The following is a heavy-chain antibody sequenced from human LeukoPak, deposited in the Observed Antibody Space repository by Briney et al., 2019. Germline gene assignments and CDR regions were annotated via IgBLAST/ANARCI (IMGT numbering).Heavy chain of an antibody. J-gene: IGHJ6*02. CDR3: AREAQYTSRRGYYYGMDV. CDR1: GGTFSSYA. CDR2: IIPIFGTA. Sequence: SVKLSCKASGGTFSSYAISLVRQAPGQGLEWMGGIIPIFGTANYAQKFQGRVTITADESTSTAYMELSSLRSEDTAVYYCAREAQYTSRRGYYYGMDVWGQGTTVTVSS. V-gene: IGHV1-69*13. D-gene: IGHD6-19*01.